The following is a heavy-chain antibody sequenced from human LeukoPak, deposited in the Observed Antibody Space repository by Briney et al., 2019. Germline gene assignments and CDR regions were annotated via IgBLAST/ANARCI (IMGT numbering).Heavy chain of an antibody. CDR3: ASIYDFWSRPFDY. D-gene: IGHD3-3*01. CDR2: IYHSGST. CDR1: GYPISSGYY. Sequence: PSETLSLTCTVSGYPISSGYYWGWIRQPPGKGLEWIGSIYHSGSTYYNPSLKSRVTISVDTSKNQFSLKLSSVTAADTAVYYCASIYDFWSRPFDYWGQGTLVTVSS. V-gene: IGHV4-38-2*02. J-gene: IGHJ4*02.